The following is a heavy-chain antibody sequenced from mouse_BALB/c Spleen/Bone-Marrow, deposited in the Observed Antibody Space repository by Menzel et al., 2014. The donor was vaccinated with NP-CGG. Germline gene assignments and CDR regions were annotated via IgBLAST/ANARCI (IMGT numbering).Heavy chain of an antibody. V-gene: IGHV14-3*02. CDR1: GFNIKDTF. Sequence: EVKLMESGAELVKPGASVKLSCTGSGFNIKDTFMHWVKQRPEQGLEWIGRIDPANGNIKYDPKFQGKATITADTSSNTAYLQLTRLTSEDTAVYYCTRGEDYWGQGTTLAVSS. J-gene: IGHJ2*01. CDR2: IDPANGNI. CDR3: TRGEDY.